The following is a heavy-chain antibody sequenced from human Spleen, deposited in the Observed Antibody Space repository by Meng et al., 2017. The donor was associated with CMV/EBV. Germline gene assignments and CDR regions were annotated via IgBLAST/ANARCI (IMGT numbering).Heavy chain of an antibody. J-gene: IGHJ6*02. D-gene: IGHD2/OR15-2a*01. CDR2: IRHDGSNK. CDR3: AKDSVNGITFYQYYFYYSGVDV. Sequence: GESLKISCAASGFTFSSYGMHWVRQAPGKGLEWVAFIRHDGSNKYYADSVRGRFTISRDSSKNTVYLQMNSLRPEDTALYYCAKDSVNGITFYQYYFYYSGVDVWGQGTTVTVSS. V-gene: IGHV3-30*02. CDR1: GFTFSSYG.